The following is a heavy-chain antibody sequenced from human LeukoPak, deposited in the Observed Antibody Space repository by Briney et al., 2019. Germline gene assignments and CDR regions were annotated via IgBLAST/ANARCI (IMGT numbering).Heavy chain of an antibody. Sequence: SETLSLTCTVSGGSISSYYWSWIRQPPGKGLEWIGYIYYSGSTNYNPSLKCRVTISVDTSKNQFSLKLSSVTAADTAVYYCARERRDSNRALPRYFDLWGRGTLVTVSS. V-gene: IGHV4-59*01. CDR3: ARERRDSNRALPRYFDL. CDR1: GGSISSYY. J-gene: IGHJ2*01. D-gene: IGHD2/OR15-2a*01. CDR2: IYYSGST.